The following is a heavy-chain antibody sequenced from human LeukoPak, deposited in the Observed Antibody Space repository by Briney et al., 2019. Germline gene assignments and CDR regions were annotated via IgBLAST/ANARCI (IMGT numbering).Heavy chain of an antibody. Sequence: GGSLRLSCAASGFTFSSYSMNWVRQAPGKGLEWVSSISSSSSYIYYADSVKGRFTISRDNAKNSLYLQMNSLRAEDTAVYYCAREAYDYVWGSYRSGFDYRGQGTLVTVSS. CDR2: ISSSSSYI. D-gene: IGHD3-16*02. V-gene: IGHV3-21*01. J-gene: IGHJ4*02. CDR3: AREAYDYVWGSYRSGFDY. CDR1: GFTFSSYS.